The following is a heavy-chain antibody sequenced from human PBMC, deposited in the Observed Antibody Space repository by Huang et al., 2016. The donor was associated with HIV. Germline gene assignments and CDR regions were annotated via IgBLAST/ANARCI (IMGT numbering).Heavy chain of an antibody. CDR1: GYPLTKYI. V-gene: IGHV1-3*01. J-gene: IGHJ3*01. CDR2: INVGNGNA. CDR3: SREGPRNAFDV. Sequence: QVQLLQSGAEVRRPGASVKVSCKASGYPLTKYILDWVRQAPGQRLEWMGWINVGNGNANYSQKFQGRVTFTRDTPANTIYMELTSLRSKDTAVYYCSREGPRNAFDVWGQGTMVTV.